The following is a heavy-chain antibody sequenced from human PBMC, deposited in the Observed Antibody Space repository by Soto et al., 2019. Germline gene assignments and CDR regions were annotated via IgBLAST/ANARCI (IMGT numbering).Heavy chain of an antibody. J-gene: IGHJ6*02. D-gene: IGHD3-16*01. CDR3: ARVWGIEGYSYYYGMDV. CDR2: ISAYNGNT. Sequence: QVQLVQSGAEVKKPGASVKVSCKASGYTFTSYGISWVRQAPGQGLEWMGWISAYNGNTNYAQKLQGRVTMTTDTSPSTAYMERRSRRSDDTAVYYCARVWGIEGYSYYYGMDVWGQGTTVTVSS. CDR1: GYTFTSYG. V-gene: IGHV1-18*01.